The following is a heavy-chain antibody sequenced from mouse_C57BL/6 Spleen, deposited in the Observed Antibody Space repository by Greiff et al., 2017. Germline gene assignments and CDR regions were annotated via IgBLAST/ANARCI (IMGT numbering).Heavy chain of an antibody. Sequence: EVQVVESGPGLVKPSQSLSLTCSVTGYSITSGYYWNWIRQFPGNKLEWMGYISYDGSNNYNPSLKNRISITRDTSKNQFFLKLNSVTTEDTATYYGAKDSYLDAMDYWGQGTSGTVSS. V-gene: IGHV3-6*01. CDR3: AKDSYLDAMDY. CDR1: GYSITSGYY. J-gene: IGHJ4*01. CDR2: ISYDGSN.